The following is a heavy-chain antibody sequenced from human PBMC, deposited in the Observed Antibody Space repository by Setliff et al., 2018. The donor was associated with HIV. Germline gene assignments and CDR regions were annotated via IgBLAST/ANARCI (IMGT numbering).Heavy chain of an antibody. CDR1: GFTFSDYA. Sequence: GESLKISCAASGFTFSDYAMSWVRQAPGKGLEWVSAISGSGSYTYYAGSVKGRFTISRDNSKNTLYLQMNSLRAEDTAVYYCAKDSSKIVATINGGYFDSWGQGALVTVSS. J-gene: IGHJ4*02. D-gene: IGHD5-12*01. CDR3: AKDSSKIVATINGGYFDS. CDR2: ISGSGSYT. V-gene: IGHV3-23*01.